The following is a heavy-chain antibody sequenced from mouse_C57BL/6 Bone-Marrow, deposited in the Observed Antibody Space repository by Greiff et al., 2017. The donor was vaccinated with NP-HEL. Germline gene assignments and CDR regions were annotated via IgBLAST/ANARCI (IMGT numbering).Heavy chain of an antibody. CDR2: IWSDGST. J-gene: IGHJ4*01. Sequence: QVQLKESGPGLVAPSQSLSITCTVSGFSLTSYGVHWVRQPPGKGLEWLVVIWSDGSTTYNSALKSRLSISKDNSKSQVFLKMNSLQTDDTAMYYWARHAGYYYGSSNYAMDYWGQGTSVTVSS. CDR3: ARHAGYYYGSSNYAMDY. V-gene: IGHV2-6-1*01. D-gene: IGHD1-1*01. CDR1: GFSLTSYG.